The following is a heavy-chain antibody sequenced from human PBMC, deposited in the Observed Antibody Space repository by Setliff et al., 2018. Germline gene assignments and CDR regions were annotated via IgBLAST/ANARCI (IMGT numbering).Heavy chain of an antibody. D-gene: IGHD3-22*01. CDR1: GFTFSNYA. J-gene: IGHJ6*03. CDR3: ARDQVGSSGYYQWGFYFYYMDV. V-gene: IGHV3-23*01. CDR2: ISGSGLST. Sequence: PGGSLRLSCAASGFTFSNYAMTWVRQAPGKGLEWVSAISGSGLSTSYADSVKGRFTISRDNSKNTLYLQMNSLRAEDTAVYYCARDQVGSSGYYQWGFYFYYMDVWGKGTTVTVSS.